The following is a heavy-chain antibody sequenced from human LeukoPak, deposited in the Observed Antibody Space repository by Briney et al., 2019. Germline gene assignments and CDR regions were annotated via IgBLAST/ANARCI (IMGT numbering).Heavy chain of an antibody. CDR1: GFIFRDYT. Sequence: GGSLRLSCVASGFIFRDYTMSWVRQAPGKGLEWVSAISGSGSSTYYADSVKGRFTISRDNSKNTLYLQMNSLRAEDTAVYYCAKDLVYYDYWGQGTLVTVSS. J-gene: IGHJ4*02. CDR3: AKDLVYYDY. D-gene: IGHD6-6*01. CDR2: ISGSGSST. V-gene: IGHV3-23*01.